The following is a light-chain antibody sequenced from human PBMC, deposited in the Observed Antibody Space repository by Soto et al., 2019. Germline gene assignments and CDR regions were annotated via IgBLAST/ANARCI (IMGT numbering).Light chain of an antibody. Sequence: EFVLRQSPGTLALSAWERATLSCRASQSVSHNYLAWYQQRPGLAPRLLIYGASSRATGIPDRFSGSGSGTDFTLTISRLEPEDFAVYYCQQYGRSRTFGQGTKVDIK. J-gene: IGKJ1*01. CDR3: QQYGRSRT. CDR1: QSVSHNY. CDR2: GAS. V-gene: IGKV3-20*01.